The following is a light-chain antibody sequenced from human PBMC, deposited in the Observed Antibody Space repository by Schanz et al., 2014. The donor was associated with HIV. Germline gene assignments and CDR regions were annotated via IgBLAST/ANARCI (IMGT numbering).Light chain of an antibody. CDR2: SDD. Sequence: QSVLTQPPSASGTPGQRVTISCSGSSSNIGSNYVYWYQQLPGTAPKLLVYSDDRRPSGVPERFSGSKSGTSASLAISGLQSEDEADYYCASWDDSLNGWVFGGGTKLTVL. J-gene: IGLJ3*02. V-gene: IGLV1-44*01. CDR3: ASWDDSLNGWV. CDR1: SSNIGSNY.